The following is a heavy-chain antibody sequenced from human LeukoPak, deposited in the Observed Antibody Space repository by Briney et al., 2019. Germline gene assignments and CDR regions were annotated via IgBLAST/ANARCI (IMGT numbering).Heavy chain of an antibody. V-gene: IGHV3-23*01. CDR2: ISGSGGST. Sequence: GGSLRLSCAASGFTFSSYAMSWVRQAPGKGLEWVSAISGSGGSTYYADSVKGRLTISRDNSKNTLYMEMNSLRGEDTAVYYCAGGVGEYYDSRDAFDIWGQGTMVTVSS. J-gene: IGHJ3*02. CDR3: AGGVGEYYDSRDAFDI. D-gene: IGHD3-22*01. CDR1: GFTFSSYA.